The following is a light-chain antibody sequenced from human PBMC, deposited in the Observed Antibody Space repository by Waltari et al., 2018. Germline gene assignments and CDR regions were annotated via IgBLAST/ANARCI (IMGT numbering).Light chain of an antibody. V-gene: IGLV1-44*01. Sequence: QSALTQEASVSGTVGQKVTLSCTGNSDNVGSYAVGWYQQIAHGAPKTVMLGNSLPSGSPDRFSASKSGTTASLTISGLQPEDEADDYCSTCDYRLGGWVFGGGTKLTVL. CDR2: GNS. CDR1: SDNVGSYA. J-gene: IGLJ3*02. CDR3: STCDYRLGGWV.